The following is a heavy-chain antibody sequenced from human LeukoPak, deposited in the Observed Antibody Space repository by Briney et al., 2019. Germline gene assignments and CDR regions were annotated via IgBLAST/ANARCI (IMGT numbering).Heavy chain of an antibody. CDR3: AKESPYSSPRNYYFDY. J-gene: IGHJ4*02. V-gene: IGHV3-23*01. CDR1: GFTFSSYA. CDR2: ISSNTGRT. Sequence: GVSLRLSCAASGFTFSSYAMSWVRQAPGKGLEWVSAISSNTGRTYYADSVKGRFTISRDNSKNTLSLQMNSLRAEDTAIYYCAKESPYSSPRNYYFDYWGQGTLVTVSS. D-gene: IGHD5-18*01.